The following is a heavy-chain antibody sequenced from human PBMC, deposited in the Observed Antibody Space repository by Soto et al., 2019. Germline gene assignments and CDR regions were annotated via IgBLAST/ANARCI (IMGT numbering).Heavy chain of an antibody. CDR3: ARVTDIVATIDY. CDR2: IYYSGST. D-gene: IGHD5-12*01. Sequence: TLSLTCTVSGGSISSGGYYWSWIRQHPGKGLEWIGYIYYSGSTYYNPSLKSRVTISVDTSKNQFSLKLSSVTAADTAVYYCARVTDIVATIDYWGQGTLVTVSS. V-gene: IGHV4-31*03. J-gene: IGHJ4*02. CDR1: GGSISSGGYY.